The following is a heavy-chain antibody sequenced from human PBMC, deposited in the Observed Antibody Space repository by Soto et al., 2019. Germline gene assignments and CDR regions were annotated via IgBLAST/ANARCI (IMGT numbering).Heavy chain of an antibody. J-gene: IGHJ6*02. CDR3: AKKLGMGVEGYYYYGMDV. CDR2: ISGSDGST. CDR1: GFTFSSYA. V-gene: IGHV3-23*01. Sequence: GGSLRLSCAASGFTFSSYAMSWVRQAPGKGLEWVSAISGSDGSTYYADSVKGRFTISRDNSKNTLYLQMNSLRAEDTAVYYCAKKLGMGVEGYYYYGMDVWGQGTTVTVSS. D-gene: IGHD7-27*01.